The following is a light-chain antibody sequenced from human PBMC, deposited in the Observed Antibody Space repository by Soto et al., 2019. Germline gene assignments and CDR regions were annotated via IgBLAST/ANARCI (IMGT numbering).Light chain of an antibody. Sequence: EIVMTQSPATLSVSPGERATLSCRASQSVSTYLAWDQQKPGQAPRLLIYDTSTRADDVPARFSGSGSGTEFTLTIDSLQSEDFAVYYCQQYNNWPPYTFSQGTKLEIK. CDR3: QQYNNWPPYT. CDR1: QSVSTY. V-gene: IGKV3-15*01. CDR2: DTS. J-gene: IGKJ2*01.